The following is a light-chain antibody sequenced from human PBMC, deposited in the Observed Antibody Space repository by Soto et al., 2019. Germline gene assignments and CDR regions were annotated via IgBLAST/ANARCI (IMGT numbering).Light chain of an antibody. V-gene: IGKV3-20*01. CDR1: QRVTNSY. Sequence: EIVLSQSPDTLSLSPGERATLSCRASQRVTNSYLAWYQQKPGQAPRLLIFGASSRATGIPDRFSGSGSGTDFTLTISSLEPEDFALYFCQQYGTSPRTFGPGTKVEF. CDR2: GAS. CDR3: QQYGTSPRT. J-gene: IGKJ1*01.